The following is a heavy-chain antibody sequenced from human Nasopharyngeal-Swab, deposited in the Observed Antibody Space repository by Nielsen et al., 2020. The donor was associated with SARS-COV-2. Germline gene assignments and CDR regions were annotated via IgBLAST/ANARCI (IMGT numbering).Heavy chain of an antibody. CDR3: TTDGRWPFDS. V-gene: IGHV3-15*01. Sequence: GESLKISCAASGFTFSNAWMSWVRRAPGKGLEWVGRIKSKTDGGTTDYAAPVKGRFTMSRDDSKNTVYLQMNSLKTEDTAVYYCTTDGRWPFDSWGQGTLVTVSS. D-gene: IGHD4-23*01. CDR1: GFTFSNAW. CDR2: IKSKTDGGTT. J-gene: IGHJ4*02.